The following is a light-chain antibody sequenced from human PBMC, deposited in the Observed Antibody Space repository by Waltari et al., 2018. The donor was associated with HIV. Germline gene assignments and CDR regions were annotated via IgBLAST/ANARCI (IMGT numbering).Light chain of an antibody. CDR2: KAS. CDR1: QNIGYW. V-gene: IGKV1-5*03. CDR3: QQYNSYSQT. Sequence: DIQMTQSPSTLSASVGDRVTITCRASQNIGYWLAWYQQKPGKAPNLLIYKASNLESGVPSRFSGSGSGTEFTLTISSLQPDDFATYYCQQYNSYSQTFGQGTKVEIK. J-gene: IGKJ1*01.